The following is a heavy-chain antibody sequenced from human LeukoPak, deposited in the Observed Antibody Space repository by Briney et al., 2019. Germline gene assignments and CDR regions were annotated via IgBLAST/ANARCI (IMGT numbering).Heavy chain of an antibody. D-gene: IGHD2-15*01. Sequence: GGSLRLSCAASGFTFSDYYMSWIRQAPGKGLEWVSYISSSGSTIYYADSVKGRFTISGDNAKNSLYLQMNGLRAEDTAVYYCARAASPAKIYYFYMDVWGKGTTVTVSS. J-gene: IGHJ6*03. CDR3: ARAASPAKIYYFYMDV. V-gene: IGHV3-11*04. CDR1: GFTFSDYY. CDR2: ISSSGSTI.